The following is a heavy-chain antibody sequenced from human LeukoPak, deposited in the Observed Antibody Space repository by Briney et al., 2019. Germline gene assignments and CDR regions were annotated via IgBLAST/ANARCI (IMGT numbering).Heavy chain of an antibody. CDR3: ARGNEPAMAGFLSSRLYNWFDP. D-gene: IGHD5-18*01. CDR2: IYYSGST. J-gene: IGHJ5*02. V-gene: IGHV4-59*01. Sequence: SETLSLTCTVSGGSISSYYWSWIRQPPGKGLEWIGDIYYSGSTNYNPSLKSRVTISVDTSKNQFSLKLSSVTAADTAVYYCARGNEPAMAGFLSSRLYNWFDPWGQGTLVTASS. CDR1: GGSISSYY.